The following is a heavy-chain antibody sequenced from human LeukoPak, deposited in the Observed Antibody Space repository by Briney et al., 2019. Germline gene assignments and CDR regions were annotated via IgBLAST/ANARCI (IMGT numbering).Heavy chain of an antibody. Sequence: GESLKISCKGSRYSFTSYWIGWVRQMPGKGLEWMGIIYPGDSDTSYSPSFQGEVTISADKSISTAYLQWRSLKASDTAMYYCARSEAAGNWFDPWGQGTLVTVSS. CDR2: IYPGDSDT. CDR3: ARSEAAGNWFDP. CDR1: RYSFTSYW. V-gene: IGHV5-51*01. J-gene: IGHJ5*02. D-gene: IGHD6-13*01.